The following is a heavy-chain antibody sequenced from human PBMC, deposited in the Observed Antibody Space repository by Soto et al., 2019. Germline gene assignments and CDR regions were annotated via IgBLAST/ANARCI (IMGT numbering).Heavy chain of an antibody. CDR1: GGSFSGYY. CDR2: INHSGST. D-gene: IGHD3-3*01. Sequence: QVQLQQWGAGLLKPSETLSLTCAVYGGSFSGYYWSWIRQPPGKGLEWIGEINHSGSTNYNPSLTSRVTISVDTSKNQFSLKLSSVTAADTAVYYCARGSGYTTYYYMDVWGKGTTVTVSS. CDR3: ARGSGYTTYYYMDV. V-gene: IGHV4-34*01. J-gene: IGHJ6*03.